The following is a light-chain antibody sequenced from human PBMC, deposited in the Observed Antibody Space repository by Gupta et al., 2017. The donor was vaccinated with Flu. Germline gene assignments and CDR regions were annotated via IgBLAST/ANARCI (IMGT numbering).Light chain of an antibody. V-gene: IGKV3-11*01. CDR2: DAS. CDR3: QKRSSWPPYT. J-gene: IGKJ2*01. Sequence: DIELTQSTATLSLSPGERATISCRASQSVNTYLAWYQKKPGQAPRLLIYDASSRATGIPARFSGSGSGTDFTLTISSLEPEDFAVYYCQKRSSWPPYTFGQGTRLEIK. CDR1: QSVNTY.